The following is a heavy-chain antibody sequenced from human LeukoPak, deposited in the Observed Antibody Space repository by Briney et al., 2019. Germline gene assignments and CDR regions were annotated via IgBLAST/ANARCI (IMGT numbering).Heavy chain of an antibody. J-gene: IGHJ4*02. V-gene: IGHV1-2*02. CDR2: INPNSGGT. CDR1: GYTFTGYY. D-gene: IGHD3-10*01. Sequence: ASVNVSCKASGYTFTGYYMHWVRQAPGQGLEWMGWINPNSGGTNYAQKFQGRVTMTRDTSISTAYMELSRLRSDDTAVYYCARDLLWFGAVDYWGQGTLVTVSS. CDR3: ARDLLWFGAVDY.